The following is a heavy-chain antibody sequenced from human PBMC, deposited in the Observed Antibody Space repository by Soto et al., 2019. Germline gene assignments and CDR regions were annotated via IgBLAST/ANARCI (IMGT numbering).Heavy chain of an antibody. D-gene: IGHD2-8*01. V-gene: IGHV3-48*02. J-gene: IGHJ6*02. CDR1: GFTFSSYS. CDR2: ISSSSTI. CDR3: ARGLGLYCTNGVCFKHYYYYGMDV. Sequence: VGSLRLSCAASGFTFSSYSMNWVRQAPGKGLEWVSYISSSSTIYYADSVKGRFTISRDNAKNSLYLQMNSLRDEDTAVYYCARGLGLYCTNGVCFKHYYYYGMDVWGQGTTVTVSS.